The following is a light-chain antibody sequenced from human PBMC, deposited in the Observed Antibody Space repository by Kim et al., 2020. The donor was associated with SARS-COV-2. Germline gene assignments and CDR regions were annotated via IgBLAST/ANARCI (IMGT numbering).Light chain of an antibody. CDR2: DVA. CDR1: QTVSGY. J-gene: IGKJ5*01. Sequence: EIVLTQSPDTLSLSPGERATLSCRTSQTVSGYLALYQQKPGQAPRLIMFDVAKRATGIPARFSGSGSGTEFPFSISSLEPEDFAIYYCKQRTNWPYPFGQGIGLEIK. V-gene: IGKV3-11*01. CDR3: KQRTNWPYP.